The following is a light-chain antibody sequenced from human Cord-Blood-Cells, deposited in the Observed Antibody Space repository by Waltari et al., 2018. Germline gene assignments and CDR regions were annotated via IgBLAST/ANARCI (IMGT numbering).Light chain of an antibody. CDR2: EVS. J-gene: IGLJ2*01. CDR3: SSYAGSNNPV. CDR1: SSDVGGSNY. Sequence: QSALTQPPSASGSPGPSVTIPCTGTSSDVGGSNYVPWYQQHPGKAPKLMIYEVSKRPSGVPDRFSGSKSGNTASLTVSGLQAEDEADYYCSSYAGSNNPVFGGGTKLTVL. V-gene: IGLV2-8*01.